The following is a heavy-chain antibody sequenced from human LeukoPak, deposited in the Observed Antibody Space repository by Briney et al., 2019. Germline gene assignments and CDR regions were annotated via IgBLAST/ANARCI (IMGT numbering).Heavy chain of an antibody. V-gene: IGHV1-18*01. Sequence: ASVKVSCKASGYTFTNYGISWVRQAPGQGLEWMGWISAYNGNTNYAQKPQGRVTMTTDTSTSTAYMELRSLRSEDTAVYYCARGPTYDFAERDDAFDIWGQGTMVTVSS. CDR3: ARGPTYDFAERDDAFDI. J-gene: IGHJ3*02. D-gene: IGHD3-3*01. CDR1: GYTFTNYG. CDR2: ISAYNGNT.